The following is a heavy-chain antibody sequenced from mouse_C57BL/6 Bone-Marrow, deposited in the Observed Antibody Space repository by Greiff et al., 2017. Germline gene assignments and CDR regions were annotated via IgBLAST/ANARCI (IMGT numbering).Heavy chain of an antibody. CDR3: ARSASSGLAY. Sequence: VQLQQPGAELVKPGASVKMSYTFTSYWITWVKQRPVQGLDWIGVIYPGSGSTNYNEKFKSKATLTVDTSSSTAYMQLSSLTSEDSAVYYCARSASSGLAYWGQGTLVTVSA. J-gene: IGHJ3*01. CDR2: IYPGSGST. V-gene: IGHV1-55*01. D-gene: IGHD3-1*01. CDR1: TFTSYW.